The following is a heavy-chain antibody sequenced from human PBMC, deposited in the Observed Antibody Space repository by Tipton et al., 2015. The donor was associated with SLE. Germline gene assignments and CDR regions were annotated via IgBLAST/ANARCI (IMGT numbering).Heavy chain of an antibody. D-gene: IGHD5-18*01. Sequence: LRLSCTVSGGSISSSRYYWGWIRQPPGKGLEWIGSIYYSGSTYYNPSLKSRVTISVDTSKNQFSLKLSSVTAADTAVYYCASGWIQLWLDYWGQGTLVTVSS. CDR3: ASGWIQLWLDY. J-gene: IGHJ4*02. V-gene: IGHV4-39*07. CDR1: GGSISSSRYY. CDR2: IYYSGST.